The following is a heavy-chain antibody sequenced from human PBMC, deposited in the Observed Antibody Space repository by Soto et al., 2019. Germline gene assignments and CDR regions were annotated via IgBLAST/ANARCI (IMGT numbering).Heavy chain of an antibody. CDR1: GYTFTSYY. D-gene: IGHD3-10*01. Sequence: QVQLVQSGAEVKKPGASVKVSCKASGYTFTSYYMHWVRQAPGQGLEWMGIINPSGGSTSYAQKFRGGVSMXXDXSMXTVYMALSSLRSEDTAVYYCARDAVRGALTRWFDPWGQGTLVTVSS. V-gene: IGHV1-46*01. J-gene: IGHJ5*02. CDR3: ARDAVRGALTRWFDP. CDR2: INPSGGST.